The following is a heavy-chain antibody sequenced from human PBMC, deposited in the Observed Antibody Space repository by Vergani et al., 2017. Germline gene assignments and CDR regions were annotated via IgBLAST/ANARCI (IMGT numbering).Heavy chain of an antibody. J-gene: IGHJ4*02. CDR3: AKIMAVAADERDS. CDR1: GYTFTAFF. Sequence: QEQLMQSGAEVKKPGDSVKISCEASGYTFTAFFMHWVRQAPGQGLEWMGWITPKTGGINYAQEFQDRVTMTRDTSTSTAYMELRRLTFNDTAVYYCAKIMAVAADERDSWGQGTLVTVSS. V-gene: IGHV1-2*02. CDR2: ITPKTGGI. D-gene: IGHD2-15*01.